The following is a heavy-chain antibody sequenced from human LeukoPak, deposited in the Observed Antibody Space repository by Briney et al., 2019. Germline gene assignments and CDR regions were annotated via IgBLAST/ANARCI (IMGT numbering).Heavy chain of an antibody. CDR3: ARGRITIPSAVFDY. J-gene: IGHJ4*02. Sequence: PSETLSLTCAVYGGSFSGYYWSWIRQPPGKGLEWIGEINHSGSTYYNPSLKSRVTISVDTSKNQFSLKLSSVTAADTAVYYCARGRITIPSAVFDYWGQGTLVTVSS. V-gene: IGHV4-34*01. CDR1: GGSFSGYY. CDR2: INHSGST. D-gene: IGHD3-3*01.